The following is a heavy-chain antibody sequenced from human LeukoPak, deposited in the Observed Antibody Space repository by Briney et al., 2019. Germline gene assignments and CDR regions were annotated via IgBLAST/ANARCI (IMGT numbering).Heavy chain of an antibody. D-gene: IGHD5-18*01. J-gene: IGHJ6*03. CDR1: GGSISSSSYY. CDR2: IYYSGST. V-gene: IGHV4-39*07. Sequence: PSETLSLTCTVSGGSISSSSYYWGWIRQPPGKGLEWIGSIYYSGSTYYNPSLKSRVTISVDTSKNQFSLKLSSVTAADTAVYYCARDFRDTAIWGDYYYYMDVWGKGTTVTVSS. CDR3: ARDFRDTAIWGDYYYYMDV.